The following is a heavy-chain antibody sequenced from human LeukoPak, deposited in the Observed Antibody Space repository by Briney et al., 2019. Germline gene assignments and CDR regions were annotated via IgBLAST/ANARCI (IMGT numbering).Heavy chain of an antibody. V-gene: IGHV1-3*01. Sequence: GASVKVSCKASGYTFTSYYMHWVRQAPGQRLEWMGWINAGNGNTKYSQKFQGRVTITRDTSASTAYMELSSLRSEDTAVYYCARGSEGDYYGSGSYYYYYGMDVWGQGTTVTVSS. CDR3: ARGSEGDYYGSGSYYYYYGMDV. D-gene: IGHD3-10*01. CDR2: INAGNGNT. CDR1: GYTFTSYY. J-gene: IGHJ6*02.